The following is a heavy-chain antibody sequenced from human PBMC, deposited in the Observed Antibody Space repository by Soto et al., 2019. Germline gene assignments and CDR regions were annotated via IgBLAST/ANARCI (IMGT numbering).Heavy chain of an antibody. CDR1: GFDFEDFA. V-gene: IGHV3-43D*04. Sequence: PGGSVRLSCAAAGFDFEDFAMHWVRQAPGKGLEWVSLINSDGTDSYHMDSVRGRFTISRDNGKNSLYLQMDRLRPEDTAFYFCAKALYYYDSSPLDHWGQGTLVTVSS. D-gene: IGHD3-22*01. CDR3: AKALYYYDSSPLDH. J-gene: IGHJ4*02. CDR2: INSDGTDS.